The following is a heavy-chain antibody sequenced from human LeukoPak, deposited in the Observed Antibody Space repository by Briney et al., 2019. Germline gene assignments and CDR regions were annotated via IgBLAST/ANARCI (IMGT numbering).Heavy chain of an antibody. V-gene: IGHV4-38-2*01. CDR3: ARISRLPNWFDP. Sequence: SETLSLTCAVSGYSISSGYYWGWIRQPPRKGLEWIGSIYHNGNTYYNPTLKSRATISGDTSKNQFSLKLSSVTAADTAVYYCARISRLPNWFDPWGQGTLVTVSS. CDR2: IYHNGNT. D-gene: IGHD5/OR15-5a*01. J-gene: IGHJ5*02. CDR1: GYSISSGYY.